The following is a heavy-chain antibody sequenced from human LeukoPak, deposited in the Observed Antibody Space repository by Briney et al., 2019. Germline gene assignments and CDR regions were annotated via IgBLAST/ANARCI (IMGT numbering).Heavy chain of an antibody. J-gene: IGHJ4*02. CDR3: ARDRGGPADY. CDR2: ISAYNGNT. CDR1: GYTFSSYV. D-gene: IGHD3-10*01. V-gene: IGHV1-18*01. Sequence: GASVKVSCKASGYTFSSYVISWVRQAPGQGLEWMGWISAYNGNTNYAQEFQGRVTMTTDTSTSTVYMELRSLRSDDTAVYYCARDRGGPADYWGQGTLATVSS.